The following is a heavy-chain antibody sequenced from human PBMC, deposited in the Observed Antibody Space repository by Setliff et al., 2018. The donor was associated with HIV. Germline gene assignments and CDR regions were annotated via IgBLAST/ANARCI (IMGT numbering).Heavy chain of an antibody. Sequence: ASVKVSCKASGYIFTDYYIHWVQQAPGEGLEWMGRVDPDDSETIYAEKFQGRLTITTDTSTDTAYMELSSLRSEDTAVYYCATDPQAGKFVPPPMMNWFDPWGQGTLVTVSS. CDR2: VDPDDSET. CDR1: GYIFTDYY. J-gene: IGHJ5*02. D-gene: IGHD3-16*01. V-gene: IGHV1-69-2*01. CDR3: ATDPQAGKFVPPPMMNWFDP.